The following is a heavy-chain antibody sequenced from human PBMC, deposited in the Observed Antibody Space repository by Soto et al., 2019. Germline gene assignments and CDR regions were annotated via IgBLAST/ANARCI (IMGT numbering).Heavy chain of an antibody. CDR1: GFTFSSYA. D-gene: IGHD1-7*01. CDR3: AKGDEGTTSYYYYGMDV. CDR2: ISGSGGST. J-gene: IGHJ6*02. V-gene: IGHV3-23*01. Sequence: GGSLRLSCAASGFTFSSYAMSWVRQAPGKGLEWVSAISGSGGSTYYADSVKGRFTISRDNSKNTLYLQMNSLRAEDTAVYYCAKGDEGTTSYYYYGMDVWGQGTTVTVSS.